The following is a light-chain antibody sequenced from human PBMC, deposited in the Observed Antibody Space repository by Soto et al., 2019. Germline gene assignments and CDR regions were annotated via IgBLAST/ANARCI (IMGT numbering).Light chain of an antibody. CDR3: QQYDSYSA. CDR1: QSTSSY. Sequence: IHMTPSASTLFAYIRDRVTITCRASQSTSSYLAWYQQKPGKAPKLLIYQASSLENGVPSRFSGSGSGTEFSLTISSLQPDDFATYYCQQYDSYSAFGQGTNVDIK. J-gene: IGKJ1*01. V-gene: IGKV1-5*03. CDR2: QAS.